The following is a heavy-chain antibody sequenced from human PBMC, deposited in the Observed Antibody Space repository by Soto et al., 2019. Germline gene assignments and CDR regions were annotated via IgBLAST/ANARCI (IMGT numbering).Heavy chain of an antibody. Sequence: SETLSLTCTVFCGSISSSSYLWGWIRHPPGKGLEWIGSIYYSGSTYYNPSLKSRVTISVDTSKNQFSLKLSSVTAADTAVYYCARHGETRYNWNSYGMDVWGQGTTVT. CDR2: IYYSGST. J-gene: IGHJ6*02. CDR3: ARHGETRYNWNSYGMDV. CDR1: CGSISSSSYL. D-gene: IGHD1-7*01. V-gene: IGHV4-39*01.